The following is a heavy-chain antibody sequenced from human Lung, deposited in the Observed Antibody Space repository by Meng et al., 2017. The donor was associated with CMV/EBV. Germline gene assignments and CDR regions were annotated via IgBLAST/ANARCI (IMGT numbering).Heavy chain of an antibody. D-gene: IGHD2-2*03. CDR3: SMDQGSVVDI. Sequence: GESLKISCAASGFTVSSNYMSWVRQAPGKGLEWVSVIYSGGSTYYADSVKGRFTISRDNSKNTLYLQMNSLRAEDTAVYYCSMDQGSVVDIWGQGPMVTVSS. J-gene: IGHJ3*02. CDR2: IYSGGST. CDR1: GFTVSSNY. V-gene: IGHV3-66*02.